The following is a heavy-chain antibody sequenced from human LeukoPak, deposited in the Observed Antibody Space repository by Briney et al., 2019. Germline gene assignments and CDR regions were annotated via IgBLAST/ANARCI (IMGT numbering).Heavy chain of an antibody. CDR2: INPSGGST. J-gene: IGHJ6*03. Sequence: GASVKVSCKASGYTFTSYYMHWVRQAPGQGLEWIGIINPSGGSTSYAQKFQCRVTMTRDTSTRTVYMELSSLRSEDTAVYYCASGMVVTPDEPIFYYYSYMDVWGKGTTVTVSS. CDR3: ASGMVVTPDEPIFYYYSYMDV. CDR1: GYTFTSYY. D-gene: IGHD4-23*01. V-gene: IGHV1-46*01.